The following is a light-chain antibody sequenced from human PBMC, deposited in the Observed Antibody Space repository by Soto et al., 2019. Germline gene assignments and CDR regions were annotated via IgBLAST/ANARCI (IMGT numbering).Light chain of an antibody. V-gene: IGKV1-33*01. J-gene: IGKJ4*01. Sequence: DFQITQSPSSLSAYVGDRITITFQASQDISNYLNWYQQRPGKAPKLLIYDSSNLATGVPSRFSGSGSGTDFTFTISSLQPEDIATYYCQQYDYLPAFGGGTKVDI. CDR2: DSS. CDR3: QQYDYLPA. CDR1: QDISNY.